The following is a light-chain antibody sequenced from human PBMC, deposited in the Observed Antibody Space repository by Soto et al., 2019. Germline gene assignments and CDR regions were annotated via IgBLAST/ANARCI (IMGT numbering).Light chain of an antibody. CDR3: QQYNNWPPHT. J-gene: IGKJ2*01. Sequence: EIVMTQSPATLSVSPGERATLSCRASQSVNSNLAWYQHKPGQAPRLLIYGASTRATGIPARFSGSGSGTEFTLTISSLQSEDFAVYYCQQYNNWPPHTFGQGTKLESK. CDR2: GAS. V-gene: IGKV3-15*01. CDR1: QSVNSN.